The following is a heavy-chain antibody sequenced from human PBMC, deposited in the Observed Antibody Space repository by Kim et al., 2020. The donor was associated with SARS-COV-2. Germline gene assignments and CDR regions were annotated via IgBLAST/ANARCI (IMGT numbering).Heavy chain of an antibody. D-gene: IGHD2-15*01. CDR2: GWYDGSKK. Sequence: GGSLRLSCATSGFTISSYGMHWVRQAPGKGLEGVAFGWYDGSKKYYADAVKGRFTISRDNSKNKLYLEMNSLGGEDTAIYSCAQGGWELQPGALFFGVVVWGQGTAVTVSS. CDR3: AQGGWELQPGALFFGVVV. CDR1: GFTISSYG. J-gene: IGHJ6*02. V-gene: IGHV3-30*02.